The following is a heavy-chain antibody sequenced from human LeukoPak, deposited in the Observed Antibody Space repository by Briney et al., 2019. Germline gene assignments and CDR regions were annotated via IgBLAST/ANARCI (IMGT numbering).Heavy chain of an antibody. V-gene: IGHV1-8*01. CDR2: IHPNSGKT. Sequence: ASVTVSCKASGYTFRSYEINWVRQDPGQGLEWVGWIHPNSGKTGYAQKFQGRVTMTRDTSTETAFMELSSLKFDDTAIFYCARGHYGGNRYFDIWGQGTLVTVSS. J-gene: IGHJ4*02. CDR3: ARGHYGGNRYFDI. CDR1: GYTFRSYE. D-gene: IGHD4-23*01.